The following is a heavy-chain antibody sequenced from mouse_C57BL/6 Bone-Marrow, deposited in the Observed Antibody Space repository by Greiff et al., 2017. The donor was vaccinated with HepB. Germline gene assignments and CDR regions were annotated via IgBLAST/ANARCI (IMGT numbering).Heavy chain of an antibody. CDR2: IYPRSGNT. D-gene: IGHD2-4*01. J-gene: IGHJ4*01. V-gene: IGHV1-81*01. Sequence: QVQLQQSGAELARPGASVKLSCKASGYTFTSYGISWVKQRTGQGLEWIGEIYPRSGNTYYNEKFKGKATLTADKSSSTAYMELRSLTSEDTAVYYCARSGYDYDGRAMDYWGQGTSVTVSS. CDR3: ARSGYDYDGRAMDY. CDR1: GYTFTSYG.